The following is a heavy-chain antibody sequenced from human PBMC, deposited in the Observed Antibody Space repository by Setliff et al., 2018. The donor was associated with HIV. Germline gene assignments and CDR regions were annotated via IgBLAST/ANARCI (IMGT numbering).Heavy chain of an antibody. J-gene: IGHJ3*01. V-gene: IGHV4-61*02. CDR3: ARGPVWFGDSDAFDF. D-gene: IGHD3-10*01. Sequence: SETLSLTCTVSGSSISSSGDHFWSWVRQPAGKGLEWIGRIRTSGTTDYNPTLRIRVTIARDTSKKQFSLNLISVTAADTAVYYCARGPVWFGDSDAFDFWGQGTLVTVSS. CDR1: GSSISSSGDHF. CDR2: IRTSGTT.